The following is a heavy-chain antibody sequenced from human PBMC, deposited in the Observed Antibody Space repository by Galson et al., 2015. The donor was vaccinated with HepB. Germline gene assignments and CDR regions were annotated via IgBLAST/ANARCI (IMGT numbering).Heavy chain of an antibody. CDR2: IYYSGST. J-gene: IGHJ4*02. D-gene: IGHD2-2*01. Sequence: TLSLTCTVSGGSISSYYRSWIRQPPGKGLEWIGYIYYSGSTNYNPSLKSRVTISVDTSKNQFSLKLSSVTAADTAVYYCARVVPAAMWGFDYWGQGTLVTVSS. V-gene: IGHV4-59*01. CDR3: ARVVPAAMWGFDY. CDR1: GGSISSYY.